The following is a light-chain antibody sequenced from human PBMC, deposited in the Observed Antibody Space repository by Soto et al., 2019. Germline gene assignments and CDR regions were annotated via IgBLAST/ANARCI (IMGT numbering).Light chain of an antibody. CDR2: AAS. CDR1: QSISSY. Sequence: DIQMTQYPFSLSAYVGARVNITCRASQSISSYLNWYQQKPGKAPKRLIYAASTLQSGVPSRFSGSGSGTDFTLTISSLQPEDFATYYCQQRNSTPETFGQGTKVDIK. CDR3: QQRNSTPET. V-gene: IGKV1-39*01. J-gene: IGKJ1*01.